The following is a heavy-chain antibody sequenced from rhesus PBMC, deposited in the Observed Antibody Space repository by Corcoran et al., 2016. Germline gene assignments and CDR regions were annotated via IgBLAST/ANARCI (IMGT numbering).Heavy chain of an antibody. CDR2: ISGSKGNS. Sequence: QVQLQESGPGLVKPSETLSLTCAVSGYSLSSNYYWSWIRQSPGKGLEGIGGISGSKGNSNLNPALKDRVTLSVDTSKNQFSVKLSSVTAADTATYDCAKGSSGSYVEYFEFWGQGALVTVSS. D-gene: IGHD6-25*01. V-gene: IGHV4S14*01. J-gene: IGHJ1*01. CDR3: AKGSSGSYVEYFEF. CDR1: GYSLSSNYY.